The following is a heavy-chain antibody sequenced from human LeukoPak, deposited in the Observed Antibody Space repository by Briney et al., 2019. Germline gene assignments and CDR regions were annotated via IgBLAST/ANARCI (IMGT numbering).Heavy chain of an antibody. CDR2: IYTSGST. CDR3: ANTYCSGGSCYVDY. D-gene: IGHD2-15*01. Sequence: SETLSLTCTVSGGSISSYYWSWIRQPAGKGLGWIGRIYTSGSTNYNPSLKSRVTMSVDTSKNQFSLKLSSVTAADTAVYYCANTYCSGGSCYVDYWGQGTLVTVSS. V-gene: IGHV4-4*07. J-gene: IGHJ4*02. CDR1: GGSISSYY.